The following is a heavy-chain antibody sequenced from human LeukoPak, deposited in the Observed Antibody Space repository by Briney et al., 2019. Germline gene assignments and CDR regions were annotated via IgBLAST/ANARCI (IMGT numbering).Heavy chain of an antibody. D-gene: IGHD2-2*01. CDR3: ARPPYPHYQLLRGDAFDI. CDR2: IYTSGST. J-gene: IGHJ3*02. CDR1: GGSISSYY. Sequence: PSETLSLTCTVSGGSISSYYWSWIRQPAGKGLEWIGRIYTSGSTNYNPSLKSRVTISVDRSKNQFSLKLSSVTAADTAVYYCARPPYPHYQLLRGDAFDIWGQGTMVTVSS. V-gene: IGHV4-4*07.